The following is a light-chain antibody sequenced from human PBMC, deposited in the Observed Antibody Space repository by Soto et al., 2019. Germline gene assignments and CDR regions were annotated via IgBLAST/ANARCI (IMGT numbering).Light chain of an antibody. J-gene: IGKJ1*01. V-gene: IGKV1-5*03. CDR2: KAS. CDR1: QSIGCY. CDR3: QHYNSYSEA. Sequence: DIQMTQSPSSLSASVGDRVTITCRASQSIGCYLNWYQQKPGTAPKLLIYKASTLKSGVPSRFSGSGSGTEFTLTISSLQPDDFATYYCQHYNSYSEAFGQGTKVDIK.